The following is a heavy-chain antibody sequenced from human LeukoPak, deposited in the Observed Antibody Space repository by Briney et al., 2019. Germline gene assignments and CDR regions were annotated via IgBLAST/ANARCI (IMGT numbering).Heavy chain of an antibody. CDR2: INHSGST. J-gene: IGHJ4*02. CDR3: ARGLAGWRPAIYFDY. CDR1: GGSFSGYY. V-gene: IGHV4-34*01. D-gene: IGHD2-2*01. Sequence: PSETLSLTCAVYGGSFSGYYWSWIRQSPGKGLEWIGEINHSGSTNYNPSLKSRVTISVDTSKNQFSLKLSSVTAADTAVYYCARGLAGWRPAIYFDYWGQGTLVTVSS.